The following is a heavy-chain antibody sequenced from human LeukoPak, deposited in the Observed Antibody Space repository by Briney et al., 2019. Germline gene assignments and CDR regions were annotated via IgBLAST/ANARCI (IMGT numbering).Heavy chain of an antibody. V-gene: IGHV3-21*01. D-gene: IGHD5-18*01. J-gene: IGHJ3*02. CDR3: ARDGAMAGAFDI. Sequence: GGSLRLSCAASGFTFSSYSMNWVRQAPGKGLEWVSSISSSSSYIYYADSVKGRFTISRDNAKNSLYLQMNSLRAKDTAVYYCARDGAMAGAFDIWGQGTMVTVSS. CDR2: ISSSSSYI. CDR1: GFTFSSYS.